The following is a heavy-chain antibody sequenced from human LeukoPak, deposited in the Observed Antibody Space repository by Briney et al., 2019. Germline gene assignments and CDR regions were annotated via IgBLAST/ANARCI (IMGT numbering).Heavy chain of an antibody. D-gene: IGHD3-22*01. Sequence: GASVKVSCKASGYTFTGYYMHWLRQAPGQGLEWIGRINPNSGGTNYAQKFQGRVTITRDTSISTAYMELSRLRSDDTAVYYCARDLVCYDSSGSDYWGQGTLVTVSS. CDR3: ARDLVCYDSSGSDY. V-gene: IGHV1-2*06. J-gene: IGHJ4*02. CDR1: GYTFTGYY. CDR2: INPNSGGT.